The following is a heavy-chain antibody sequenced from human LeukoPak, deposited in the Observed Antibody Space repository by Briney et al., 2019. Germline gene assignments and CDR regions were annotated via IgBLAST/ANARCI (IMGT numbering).Heavy chain of an antibody. V-gene: IGHV3-30*18. Sequence: PGGSLRLSCAASGLTFSNYGMHWVRQAPGKGLEWVSVISYDGSNKYYADSVKGRSTISRDNSKNTLYLQMNSLRAEDTAMYYCAKNSGSTALWGQGTLVTVSS. CDR1: GLTFSNYG. CDR2: ISYDGSNK. J-gene: IGHJ4*02. D-gene: IGHD1-26*01. CDR3: AKNSGSTAL.